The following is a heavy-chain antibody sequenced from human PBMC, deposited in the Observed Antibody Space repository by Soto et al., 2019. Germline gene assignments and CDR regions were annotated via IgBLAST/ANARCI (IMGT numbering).Heavy chain of an antibody. CDR2: IIPTFGTA. Sequence: ASVKVSCKASGGTFSSYAISWVRQAPGQGLEWMGGIIPTFGTANYAQKFQGRVTITADESTSTAYMELSSLRSEDTAVYYCAREATPQYYYDSSGFNPLDYWGQGTLVTVSS. CDR1: GGTFSSYA. V-gene: IGHV1-69*13. CDR3: AREATPQYYYDSSGFNPLDY. D-gene: IGHD3-22*01. J-gene: IGHJ4*02.